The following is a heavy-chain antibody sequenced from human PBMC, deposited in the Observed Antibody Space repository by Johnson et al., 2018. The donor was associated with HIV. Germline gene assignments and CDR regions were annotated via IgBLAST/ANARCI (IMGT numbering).Heavy chain of an antibody. J-gene: IGHJ3*02. Sequence: EQLVESGGGVVRPGGSLRLSCAASGFTFSKAWMSWVRQAPGKGLEWVGRIKSKTDGGTTDYAAPVKGRFTISRDDSKNTLYLQMNSLKTEDSAVYYCTTGRPSSAAFDIWGQGTMVTVSS. V-gene: IGHV3-15*01. CDR1: GFTFSKAW. CDR2: IKSKTDGGTT. CDR3: TTGRPSSAAFDI.